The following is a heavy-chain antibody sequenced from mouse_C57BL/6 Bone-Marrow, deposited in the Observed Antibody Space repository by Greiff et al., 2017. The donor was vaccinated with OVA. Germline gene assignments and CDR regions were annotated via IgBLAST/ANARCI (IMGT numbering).Heavy chain of an antibody. CDR3: ARVPTTLVPRNYFDY. V-gene: IGHV5-4*01. D-gene: IGHD1-1*01. CDR1: GFTFSSYA. J-gene: IGHJ2*01. CDR2: ISDGGSYT. Sequence: SGGGLVKPGGSLKLSCEASGFTFSSYAMSWVRQTPEKRLEWVATISDGGSYTYYPDNVKGRFTISRDNAKNNLYLQMSHLKSEDTTMYYCARVPTTLVPRNYFDYWGQGTTLTVSS.